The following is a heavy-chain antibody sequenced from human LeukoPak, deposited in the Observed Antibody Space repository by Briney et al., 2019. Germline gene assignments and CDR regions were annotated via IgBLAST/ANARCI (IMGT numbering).Heavy chain of an antibody. J-gene: IGHJ4*02. V-gene: IGHV3-30-3*01. Sequence: GGSLRLSCAASGFTFSNYAMHWVRQAPGKGLEWLAVISYDGNGKDFADSVKGRFTVSRDNSKNTLYLQMSSLRAEDTAVYYCAREEGGPGFDYWGQGTLLTVSS. CDR2: ISYDGNGK. CDR1: GFTFSNYA. D-gene: IGHD3-16*01. CDR3: AREEGGPGFDY.